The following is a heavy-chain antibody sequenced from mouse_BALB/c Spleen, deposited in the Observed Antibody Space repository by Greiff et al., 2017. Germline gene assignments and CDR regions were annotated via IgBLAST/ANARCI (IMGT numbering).Heavy chain of an antibody. V-gene: IGHV1-5*01. CDR1: GYTFTSYW. D-gene: IGHD3-3*01. J-gene: IGHJ4*01. CDR2: IYPGNSDT. CDR3: TGGLLYYYAMDY. Sequence: EVQLQQSGTVLARPGASVKMSCKASGYTFTSYWMHWVKQRPGQGLEWIGAIYPGNSDTSYNQKFKGKAKLTAVTSTSTAYMALSSLTNEDSAVYYCTGGLLYYYAMDYWGQGTSVTVSS.